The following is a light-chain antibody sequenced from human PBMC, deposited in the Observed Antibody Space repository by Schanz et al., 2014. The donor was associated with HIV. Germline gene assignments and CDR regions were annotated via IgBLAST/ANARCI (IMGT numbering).Light chain of an antibody. V-gene: IGLV2-8*01. CDR2: EVS. J-gene: IGLJ2*01. Sequence: QSALTQPPSASGSPGQSVTISCTGTSSDVGGYNYVSWYQQHPGKAPKLMISEVSKRPSGVPDRFSGSKSGNTASLTVSGLQAEDEADYYCSSYAGRNNLVVFGGGTKLTVL. CDR3: SSYAGRNNLVV. CDR1: SSDVGGYNY.